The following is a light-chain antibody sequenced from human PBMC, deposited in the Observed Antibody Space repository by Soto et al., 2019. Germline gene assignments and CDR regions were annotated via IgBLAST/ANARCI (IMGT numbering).Light chain of an antibody. CDR1: QGLRSA. CDR3: QQLNSYPFT. J-gene: IGKJ5*01. Sequence: AIQLTQSPSSLSASVGDRVSITCRASQGLRSALAWYQQKPGKPPKILIYDASSLQSGVPSRFRGSESATDCTLTISSLQPEDFATYYCQQLNSYPFTFGQGTRLEIK. V-gene: IGKV1-13*02. CDR2: DAS.